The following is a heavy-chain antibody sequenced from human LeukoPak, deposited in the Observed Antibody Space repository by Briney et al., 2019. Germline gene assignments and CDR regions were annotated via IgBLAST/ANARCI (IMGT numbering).Heavy chain of an antibody. CDR3: AKGLFSSSIAVAGTLDY. J-gene: IGHJ4*02. D-gene: IGHD6-19*01. CDR2: ISYDGSNK. CDR1: GFTFSSYG. V-gene: IGHV3-30*18. Sequence: GGSLRLSCAASGFTFSSYGMHWVRQAPGKGLEWVAVISYDGSNKYYADSVKGRFTISRDNSKNTLYLQMNSLRAEDTAVYYCAKGLFSSSIAVAGTLDYWGQGTLVTVSS.